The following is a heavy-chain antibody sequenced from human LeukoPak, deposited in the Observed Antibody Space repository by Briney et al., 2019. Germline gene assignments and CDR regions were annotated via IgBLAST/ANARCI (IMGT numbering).Heavy chain of an antibody. Sequence: SETLSLTCTVSGGSISSSSYYWGWIRQPPGKGLEWTGSMYYSGSTYYNPSLKSRVTISVDTSKNQFSLKLSSVTAADTAVYYCARPCSGGSCYANWFDPWGQGTLVTVSS. CDR2: MYYSGST. V-gene: IGHV4-39*01. CDR1: GGSISSSSYY. D-gene: IGHD2-15*01. J-gene: IGHJ5*02. CDR3: ARPCSGGSCYANWFDP.